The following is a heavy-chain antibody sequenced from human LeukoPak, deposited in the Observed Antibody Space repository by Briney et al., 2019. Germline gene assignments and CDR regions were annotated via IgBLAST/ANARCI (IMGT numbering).Heavy chain of an antibody. CDR1: GFTFTYYA. CDR3: ARGPDPVVRGPRRAFDL. V-gene: IGHV3-30-3*01. Sequence: PGGSLRLSCAASGFTFTYYAIHWVRQAPGKGLEWVSVVSNDGSNQDYTDSVKGRFIISRDDSKSTVYLQMNSLRVDDTAMYYCARGPDPVVRGPRRAFDLWGQGTMVTVSS. D-gene: IGHD3-10*01. CDR2: VSNDGSNQ. J-gene: IGHJ3*01.